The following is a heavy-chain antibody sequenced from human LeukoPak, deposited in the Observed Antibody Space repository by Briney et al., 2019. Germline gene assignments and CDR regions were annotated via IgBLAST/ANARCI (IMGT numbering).Heavy chain of an antibody. Sequence: SETLSLPCTVSGVSISRYYWSWLRQPAGKGLEWIGSISSSGSNKYNPSLKKRVTTSVDTSTKQFSLKLRSVTAADTAVCYCAVEYGGCYNDHWGQGTLVTVSS. J-gene: IGHJ4*02. CDR1: GVSISRYY. CDR3: AVEYGGCYNDH. CDR2: ISSSGSN. D-gene: IGHD1-26*01. V-gene: IGHV4-4*07.